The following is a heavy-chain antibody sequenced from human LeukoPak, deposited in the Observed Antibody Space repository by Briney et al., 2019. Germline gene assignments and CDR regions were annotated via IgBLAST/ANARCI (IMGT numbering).Heavy chain of an antibody. CDR1: GFTGSSKY. CDR2: IYSGGST. Sequence: GGSLRLSCAASGFTGSSKYMSWVRQASGKGLEWVSVIYSGGSTYYADSVKGRSTISRDNSKNTLCLQMNSLRAEDTAVYYCARGYGDYLPFDYWGQGTLVTVSS. V-gene: IGHV3-66*01. CDR3: ARGYGDYLPFDY. D-gene: IGHD4-17*01. J-gene: IGHJ4*02.